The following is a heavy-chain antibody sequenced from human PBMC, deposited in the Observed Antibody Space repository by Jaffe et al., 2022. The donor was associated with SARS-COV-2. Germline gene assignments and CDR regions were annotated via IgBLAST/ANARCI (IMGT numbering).Heavy chain of an antibody. V-gene: IGHV4-34*01. D-gene: IGHD3-3*01. CDR1: GGSFSGYY. CDR2: INHSGST. Sequence: QVQLQQWGAGLLKPSETLSLTCAVYGGSFSGYYWSWIRQPPGKGLEWIGEINHSGSTNYNPSLKSRVTISVDTSKNQFSLKLSSVTAADTAVYYCARGGPVAYDFWSGYNPFDYWGQGTLVTVSS. CDR3: ARGGPVAYDFWSGYNPFDY. J-gene: IGHJ4*02.